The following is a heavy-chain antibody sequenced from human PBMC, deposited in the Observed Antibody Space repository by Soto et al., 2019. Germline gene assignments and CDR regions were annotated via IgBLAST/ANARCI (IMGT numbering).Heavy chain of an antibody. CDR2: INHSGST. CDR1: GGSFSGYY. CDR3: ASRTKWGHAFDI. Sequence: SETLSLTCAVYGGSFSGYYWSWIRQPPGKGLEWIGEINHSGSTNYNPSLKSRVTISVDTSKNQFSLRLSSVTAAYTAVYYCASRTKWGHAFDIWGQGTMVTVS. J-gene: IGHJ3*02. D-gene: IGHD1-26*01. V-gene: IGHV4-34*01.